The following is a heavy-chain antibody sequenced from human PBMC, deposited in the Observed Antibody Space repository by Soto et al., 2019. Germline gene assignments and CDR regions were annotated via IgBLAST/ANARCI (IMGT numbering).Heavy chain of an antibody. V-gene: IGHV3-30-3*01. D-gene: IGHD6-19*01. J-gene: IGHJ4*02. CDR1: GFTFSSYA. CDR3: ARDKTAVAGILNLDY. Sequence: GGSLRLSCAASGFTFSSYAMHWVRQAPGKGLEWVAVISYDGSNKYYADSVKGRFTISRDNSKNTLYLQMNSLRAEDTAVYYCARDKTAVAGILNLDYWGQGTLVTVSS. CDR2: ISYDGSNK.